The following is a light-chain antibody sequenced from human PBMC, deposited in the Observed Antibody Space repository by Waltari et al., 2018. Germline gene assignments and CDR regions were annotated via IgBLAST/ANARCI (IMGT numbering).Light chain of an antibody. CDR3: VTWDSSLSAWM. Sequence: QSVLTQPPSVSAAPGQKVTISCSGSSANIGNNYVSWYQHLPGTAPRLLIYDNDRRPSGIPDRFSGSKSGTSATLGITGLQTGDEASYYCVTWDSSLSAWMFGGETKLTVL. CDR2: DND. CDR1: SANIGNNY. J-gene: IGLJ3*02. V-gene: IGLV1-51*01.